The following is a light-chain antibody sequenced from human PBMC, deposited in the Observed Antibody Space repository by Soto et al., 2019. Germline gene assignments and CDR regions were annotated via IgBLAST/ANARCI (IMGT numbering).Light chain of an antibody. CDR1: QRVSSNY. Sequence: EIVLTQSPGTLSLSPGERATLSCRALQRVSSNYLAWYQQKPAQAPRLLIYDASSRATRIPGRFSGSGSGTDFTLTLSRLEPEDFAVYYCQQYSGSPPTTFGQGTRLEI. CDR2: DAS. J-gene: IGKJ5*01. V-gene: IGKV3-20*01. CDR3: QQYSGSPPTT.